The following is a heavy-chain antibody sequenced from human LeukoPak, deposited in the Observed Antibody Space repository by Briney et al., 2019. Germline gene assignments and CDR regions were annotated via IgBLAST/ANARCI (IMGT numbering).Heavy chain of an antibody. V-gene: IGHV3-66*01. CDR1: GFTVRNNY. CDR3: ATGERMVRGDGVDY. Sequence: GGSLRLSCAASGFTVRNNYMSWVRQAPGKGLEWVSVIYSGGCTYYADSVKGRFTISRDNSKNTLYLQMNSLRAEDTAVYFCATGERMVRGDGVDYWCQGTLVTVSS. D-gene: IGHD3-10*01. CDR2: IYSGGCT. J-gene: IGHJ4*02.